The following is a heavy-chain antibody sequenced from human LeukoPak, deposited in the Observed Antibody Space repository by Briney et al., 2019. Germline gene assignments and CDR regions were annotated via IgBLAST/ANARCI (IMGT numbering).Heavy chain of an antibody. D-gene: IGHD6-19*01. V-gene: IGHV3-48*01. CDR2: ISSSSSTI. CDR1: GFTFSSYS. J-gene: IGHJ6*03. CDR3: ARLSSGWYDYYYYMDV. Sequence: PGGSLRLSCAASGFTFSSYSMNWVRQAPGKGLEWVSYISSSSSTIYYADSVKGRFTISRDNAKNSLYLQMNSLRAEDTAVYYCARLSSGWYDYYYYMDVWGKGTTVTISS.